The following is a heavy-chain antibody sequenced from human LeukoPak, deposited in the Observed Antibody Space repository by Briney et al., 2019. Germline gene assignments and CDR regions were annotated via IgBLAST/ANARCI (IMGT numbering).Heavy chain of an antibody. J-gene: IGHJ5*02. CDR1: GYTFGAHW. Sequence: ASVKVSCKASGYTFGAHWMNWVRQAPGQGLEWMGIINPSGDFRSYAQKFKGRVTVTRDMSTRTVYMELSDLRPDDTAVYYCARDSSGEWEQVTGWWLDPWGQGTLVIVSS. CDR2: INPSGDFR. CDR3: ARDSSGEWEQVTGWWLDP. V-gene: IGHV1-46*01. D-gene: IGHD3-16*01.